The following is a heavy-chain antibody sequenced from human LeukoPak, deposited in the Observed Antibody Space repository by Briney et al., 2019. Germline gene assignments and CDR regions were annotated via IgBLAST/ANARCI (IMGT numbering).Heavy chain of an antibody. CDR2: IIPIFGTA. CDR1: GGTFSSYA. D-gene: IGHD3-22*01. Sequence: SVKVSCKASGGTFSSYAISWVRQAPGQGLEWMGGIIPIFGTANYAQKFQGRVTITADESTSTAYMELSSLRSEDTAVYYCARDRYPYYDSSGYPQGDYWGQGTLVTVSS. V-gene: IGHV1-69*13. CDR3: ARDRYPYYDSSGYPQGDY. J-gene: IGHJ4*02.